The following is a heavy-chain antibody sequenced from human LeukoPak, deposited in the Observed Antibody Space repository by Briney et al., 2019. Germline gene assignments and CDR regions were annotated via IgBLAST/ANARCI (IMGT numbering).Heavy chain of an antibody. CDR3: ATDVDPYYYMDV. CDR2: FDPEDGET. D-gene: IGHD2-21*01. Sequence: ASVKVSCKVSGYTLTELSMHWVRQAPGKGLEWMGGFDPEDGETIYAQKFQGRVTMTEDTSTDTAYMELSSLRSEDTAVYYCATDVDPYYYMDVWGKGTTVTVSS. CDR1: GYTLTELS. J-gene: IGHJ6*03. V-gene: IGHV1-24*01.